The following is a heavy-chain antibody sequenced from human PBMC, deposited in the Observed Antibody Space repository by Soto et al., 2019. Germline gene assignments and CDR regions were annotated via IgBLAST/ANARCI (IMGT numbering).Heavy chain of an antibody. D-gene: IGHD2-2*01. Sequence: SVKVSCNASGGSFSSYAISWVRQAPGQGLEWMGGIIPIFGTANYAQKFQCRVTITADESTSTAYMELSSLRSEDTAVYYCARDSDRYCSSTSCPGLFDYWGQGTLVTVSS. CDR3: ARDSDRYCSSTSCPGLFDY. V-gene: IGHV1-69*13. CDR1: GGSFSSYA. J-gene: IGHJ4*02. CDR2: IIPIFGTA.